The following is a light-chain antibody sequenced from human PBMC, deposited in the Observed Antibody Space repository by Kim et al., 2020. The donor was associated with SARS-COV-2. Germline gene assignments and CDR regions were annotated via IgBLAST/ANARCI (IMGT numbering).Light chain of an antibody. V-gene: IGLV1-40*01. Sequence: QRVTSSCTGSSSTIGAGFEVHWYQHLPGTVPKLLIFGNTNRPSGVPDRFSGSKSGTSASLAITGLQAEDEADYYCQSFDNSLSGWVFGGGTQLTVL. CDR3: QSFDNSLSGWV. CDR1: SSTIGAGFE. CDR2: GNT. J-gene: IGLJ3*02.